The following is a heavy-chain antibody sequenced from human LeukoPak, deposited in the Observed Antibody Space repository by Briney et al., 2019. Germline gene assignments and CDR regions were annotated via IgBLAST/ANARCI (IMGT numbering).Heavy chain of an antibody. V-gene: IGHV3-9*01. J-gene: IGHJ4*02. CDR2: ISWNSGTI. CDR3: AREVYCSSTSCPFDY. Sequence: GRSLRLSRAASGFTFDDYDMHWVRQTPGKGLEWVSGISWNSGTIDYADSVKGRFTISRDNAKNSLYLQLNSLRAEDTAVYYCAREVYCSSTSCPFDYWGQGTLVTVSS. D-gene: IGHD2-2*01. CDR1: GFTFDDYD.